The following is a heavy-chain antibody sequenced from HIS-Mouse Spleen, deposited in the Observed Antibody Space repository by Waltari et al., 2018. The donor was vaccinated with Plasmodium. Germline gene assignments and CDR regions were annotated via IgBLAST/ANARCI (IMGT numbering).Heavy chain of an antibody. D-gene: IGHD3-16*01. CDR2: ISYDGSNK. Sequence: QVQLVASGGGVVQPGRALRLSWSASGSTFRSYGMHWDRQAPGKGLEWVAVISYDGSNKYYADSVKGRFTISRDNSKNTLYLQMNSLRAEDTAVYYCAKAQGVINFDYWGQGTLVTVSS. CDR3: AKAQGVINFDY. J-gene: IGHJ4*02. V-gene: IGHV3-30*18. CDR1: GSTFRSYG.